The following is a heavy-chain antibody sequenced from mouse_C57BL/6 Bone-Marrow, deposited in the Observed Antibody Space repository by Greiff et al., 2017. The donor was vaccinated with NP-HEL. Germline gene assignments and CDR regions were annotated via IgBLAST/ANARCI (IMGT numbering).Heavy chain of an antibody. D-gene: IGHD2-1*01. CDR3: AIYGNYEGDYFDY. CDR2: IYPGGGYT. CDR1: GYTFTNYW. Sequence: QVQLKQSGAELVRPGTSVKMSCKASGYTFTNYWIGWAKQRPGHGLEWIGDIYPGGGYTNYNEKFKGKATLTADKSSSTAYMQFSSLTSEDSAIYYCAIYGNYEGDYFDYWGQGTTLTVSS. J-gene: IGHJ2*01. V-gene: IGHV1-63*01.